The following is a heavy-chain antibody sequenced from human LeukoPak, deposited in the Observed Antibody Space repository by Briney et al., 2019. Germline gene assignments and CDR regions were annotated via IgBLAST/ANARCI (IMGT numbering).Heavy chain of an antibody. D-gene: IGHD2-2*01. CDR3: AREHCSSTSCPLDY. CDR1: GDSISGYS. Sequence: PSETLSLTCTVAGDSISGYSWSWIRQPAGKGLEWIGRVYTSGSTNYNPSLKSRVTMSVDTSKNQFSLKLSSVTAADTAVYYCAREHCSSTSCPLDYWGQGTLVTVSS. V-gene: IGHV4-4*07. CDR2: VYTSGST. J-gene: IGHJ4*02.